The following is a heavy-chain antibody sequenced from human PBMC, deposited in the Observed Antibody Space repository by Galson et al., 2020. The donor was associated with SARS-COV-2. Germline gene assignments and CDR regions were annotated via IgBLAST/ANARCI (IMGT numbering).Heavy chain of an antibody. V-gene: IGHV3-11*01. CDR2: ISSGGKPT. D-gene: IGHD3-10*01. CDR3: AKFSVRYYPGEYYMFQIPY. J-gene: IGHJ4*02. Sequence: GESLKISCEASGFTFEDYYMSWIRQAPGKGLEWVSYISSGGKPTYYADSVKGRFTVSRDNAKNSLFLEMKSLRAEDTAVYYCAKFSVRYYPGEYYMFQIPYWGQGTLVTVSS. CDR1: GFTFEDYY.